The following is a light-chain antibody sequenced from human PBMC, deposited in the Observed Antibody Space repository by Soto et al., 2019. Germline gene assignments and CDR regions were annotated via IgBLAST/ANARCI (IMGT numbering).Light chain of an antibody. J-gene: IGKJ5*01. V-gene: IGKV4-1*01. CDR2: WAS. Sequence: DIVMTQSPDSLAVSLGERATINCKSSQSVLYSSNNKNYLAWYQQKPGQPPKLLIYWASTRESGVPDRFNGSVYGTDFXLXIXXXXXEDVAVYYCQQYYSTPITFGQGTRLEIK. CDR1: QSVLYSSNNKNY. CDR3: QQYYSTPIT.